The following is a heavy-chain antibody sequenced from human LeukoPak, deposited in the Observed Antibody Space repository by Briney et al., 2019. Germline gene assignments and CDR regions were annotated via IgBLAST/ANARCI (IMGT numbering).Heavy chain of an antibody. V-gene: IGHV3-23*01. CDR2: INANSGTT. J-gene: IGHJ5*01. Sequence: PGGSLRLSCTASGFAFSVYAMSWLRQPPGKGLEWVSTINANSGTTSYAASVRGRFTISRDNSKNTLYLQPNTLRADDTATYYCAKPISGGLAVTADWFHPWGQGTLAVVSS. D-gene: IGHD6-19*01. CDR1: GFAFSVYA. CDR3: AKPISGGLAVTADWFHP.